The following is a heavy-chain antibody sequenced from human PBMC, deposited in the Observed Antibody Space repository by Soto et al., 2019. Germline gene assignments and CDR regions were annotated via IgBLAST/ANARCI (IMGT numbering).Heavy chain of an antibody. Sequence: PGGSLRLSCVASGFTFASYAMSWVRQAPGKGLEWVSGIRGSGGSTYYADSVKGRFTISRDDSKNTLHLQMNSLRAEDTAVYYCAKDGILWSGYFEFDPWGQGTLVTVSS. CDR3: AKDGILWSGYFEFDP. CDR2: IRGSGGST. V-gene: IGHV3-23*01. J-gene: IGHJ5*02. CDR1: GFTFASYA. D-gene: IGHD3-3*01.